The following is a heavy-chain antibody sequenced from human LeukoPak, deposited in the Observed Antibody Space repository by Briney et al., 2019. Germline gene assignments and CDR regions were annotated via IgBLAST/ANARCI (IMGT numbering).Heavy chain of an antibody. CDR1: GGSISSHY. CDR3: ARQGIDAFDI. Sequence: SETLSLTCTVSGGSISSHYWSWIRQPPGKGLEWIAYIYYTGTSNYNPSLKSRVTISVATSKNQISLRLSSVTAADTAVYYCARQGIDAFDIWGQGTLVTVSS. CDR2: IYYTGTS. J-gene: IGHJ3*02. V-gene: IGHV4-59*08.